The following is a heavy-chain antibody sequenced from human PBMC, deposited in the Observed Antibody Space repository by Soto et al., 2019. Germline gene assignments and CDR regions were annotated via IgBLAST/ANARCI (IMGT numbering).Heavy chain of an antibody. CDR3: ARGAYYYDSSGYPLPSGY. J-gene: IGHJ4*02. D-gene: IGHD3-22*01. CDR2: ISAYNGNT. Sequence: GASVKVSCKASGYTFTSYGISWVRQAPGQGLGWMGWISAYNGNTNYAQKLQGRVTMTTDTSTSTAYMELRSLRSDDTAVYYCARGAYYYDSSGYPLPSGYWGQGTLVTVSS. CDR1: GYTFTSYG. V-gene: IGHV1-18*01.